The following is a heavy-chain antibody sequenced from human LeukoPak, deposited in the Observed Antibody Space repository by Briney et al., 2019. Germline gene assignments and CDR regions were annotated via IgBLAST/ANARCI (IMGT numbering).Heavy chain of an antibody. CDR3: ARGRYSRGWFDP. Sequence: GGSLRLSCAASGFTFSSYAMSWVRQAPGKGLEWVSAISGSGGSTYYADSVKGRFTISRDNSKNTLYLQMNSLRAEDTAVYYCARGRYSRGWFDPWGQGTLVTVSS. CDR1: GFTFSSYA. CDR2: ISGSGGST. V-gene: IGHV3-23*01. D-gene: IGHD2-15*01. J-gene: IGHJ5*02.